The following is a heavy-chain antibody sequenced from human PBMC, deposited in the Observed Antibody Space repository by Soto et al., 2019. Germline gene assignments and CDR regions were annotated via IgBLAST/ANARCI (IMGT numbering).Heavy chain of an antibody. CDR2: ISAYTGNT. V-gene: IGHV1-18*04. CDR1: GYTFGGYG. J-gene: IGHJ4*02. D-gene: IGHD4-17*01. CDR3: ARPSGSYGDCALPLQY. Sequence: QVHLVQSGAEVKKPGASVKVSCKASGYTFGGYGLAWVRQAPGQGLEWMGWISAYTGNTLYAQKFQYRLTMTTDTSTSTAYMELRSLRSDDTGVYFCARPSGSYGDCALPLQYWGQGTLVTVSS.